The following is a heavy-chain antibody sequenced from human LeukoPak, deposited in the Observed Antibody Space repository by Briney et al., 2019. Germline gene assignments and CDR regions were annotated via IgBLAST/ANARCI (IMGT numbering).Heavy chain of an antibody. Sequence: GRSLRLSCAASGFTFSSYAMHWVRQAPGKGLEWVAVISYDGSNKYYADSVKGRFTISRDNSKNTLYLQMNSLRAEDTAVYYCARDLGMFYYYYGMDVWGKGTTVTVSS. CDR1: GFTFSSYA. D-gene: IGHD1-26*01. J-gene: IGHJ6*04. V-gene: IGHV3-30*04. CDR2: ISYDGSNK. CDR3: ARDLGMFYYYYGMDV.